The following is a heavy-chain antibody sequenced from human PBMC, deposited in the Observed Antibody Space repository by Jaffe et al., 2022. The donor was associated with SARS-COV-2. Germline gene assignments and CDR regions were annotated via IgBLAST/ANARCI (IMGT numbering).Heavy chain of an antibody. CDR3: ARVGYNDFWSGYPGGYYYAMDV. Sequence: EVQLVESGGGLVQPGGSLRLSCAASGFTFSSYWMSWVRQAPGKGLEWVANIKQDGSEKYYVDSVKGRFTISRDNAKNSLYLQMNSLRAEDTAVYYCARVGYNDFWSGYPGGYYYAMDVWGQGTTVTVSS. CDR2: IKQDGSEK. J-gene: IGHJ6*02. V-gene: IGHV3-7*03. D-gene: IGHD3-3*01. CDR1: GFTFSSYW.